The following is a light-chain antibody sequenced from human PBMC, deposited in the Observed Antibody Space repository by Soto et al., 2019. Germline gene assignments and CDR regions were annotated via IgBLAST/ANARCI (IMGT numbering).Light chain of an antibody. CDR1: QSVSSN. Sequence: EIVMTQSPATLSVSPGQRATLSCRASQSVSSNLAWYQQRPGQAPRLLIYGASTRAAGIPARFSGSGSGTGFTLTISSLQSEDFEVYHCQQYNNWPWTFGQGTKVDIK. V-gene: IGKV3-15*01. CDR2: GAS. J-gene: IGKJ1*01. CDR3: QQYNNWPWT.